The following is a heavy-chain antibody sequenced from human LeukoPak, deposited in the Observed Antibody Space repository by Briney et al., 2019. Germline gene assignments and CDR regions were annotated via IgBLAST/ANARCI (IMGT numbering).Heavy chain of an antibody. CDR2: ISGSGDNT. CDR3: AKDLGYNWNYFDY. V-gene: IGHV3-23*01. D-gene: IGHD1-20*01. Sequence: GGSLRLSCAASGFTFSSYAMSWVRQAPGKGLEWVSGISGSGDNTYYADSVKGRFTISRDNSKNTLYMQMNSLRAEDTAVYYCAKDLGYNWNYFDYWGQGTLVTVSS. J-gene: IGHJ4*02. CDR1: GFTFSSYA.